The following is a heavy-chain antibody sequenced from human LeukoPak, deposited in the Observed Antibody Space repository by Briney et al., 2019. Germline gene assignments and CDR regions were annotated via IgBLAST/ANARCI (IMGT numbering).Heavy chain of an antibody. Sequence: SETLSLTCTVSGGSISNFYWNWIRQPPGKGLERIGYMYYSGRTSYNPTLKSRVTLSVDTSKNQFSLKLSSVTAADTAVYYCARGSIAAAGIFDYWGQGTLVTVSS. J-gene: IGHJ4*02. D-gene: IGHD6-13*01. V-gene: IGHV4-59*12. CDR2: MYYSGRT. CDR3: ARGSIAAAGIFDY. CDR1: GGSISNFY.